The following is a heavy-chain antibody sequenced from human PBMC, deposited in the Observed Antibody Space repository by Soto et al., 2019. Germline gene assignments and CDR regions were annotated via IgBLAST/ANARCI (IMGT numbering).Heavy chain of an antibody. J-gene: IGHJ5*02. CDR2: ISGSGGAT. CDR1: GFTFSSYA. Sequence: GGSLRLSCAASGFTFSSYAMSWVRQAPGEGLEWISIISGSGGATEYADSVRGRFSISRDNSKNTLYLQMNSLRGEDTAVYYYAKGPLQSISPVTRLDPWGQGTLVTVSS. V-gene: IGHV3-23*01. CDR3: AKGPLQSISPVTRLDP. D-gene: IGHD3-3*02.